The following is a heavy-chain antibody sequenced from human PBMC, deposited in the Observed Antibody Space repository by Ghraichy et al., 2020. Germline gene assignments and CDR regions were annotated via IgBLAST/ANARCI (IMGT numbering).Heavy chain of an antibody. Sequence: GESLNISCKGSGYSFTSYWIGWVRQMPGKGLEWMGIIYPGDSDTRYSPSFQGQVTISADKSISTAYLQWSSLKASDTAMYYCARLPGYGGNSVYYYYGMDVWGQGTTVTVSS. V-gene: IGHV5-51*01. CDR1: GYSFTSYW. J-gene: IGHJ6*02. CDR3: ARLPGYGGNSVYYYYGMDV. D-gene: IGHD4-23*01. CDR2: IYPGDSDT.